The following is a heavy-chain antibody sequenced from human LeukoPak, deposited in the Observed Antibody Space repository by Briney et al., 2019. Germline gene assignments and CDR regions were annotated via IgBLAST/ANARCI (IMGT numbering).Heavy chain of an antibody. CDR2: IYPGDSDT. D-gene: IGHD3-10*01. J-gene: IGHJ4*02. CDR1: GYRFTSYW. CDR3: ARLSKLLWFGELSYYFDY. Sequence: GGSLQISCQGSGYRFTSYWIGGGRQVTGKGLGGMGIIYPGDSDTKYSPSFQVQVTISADKSISTAYLQWSSLKASDTAMYYCARLSKLLWFGELSYYFDYWGQGTLVTVSS. V-gene: IGHV5-51*01.